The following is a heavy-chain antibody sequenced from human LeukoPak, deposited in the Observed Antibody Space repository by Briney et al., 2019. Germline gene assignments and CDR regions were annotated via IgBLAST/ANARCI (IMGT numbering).Heavy chain of an antibody. V-gene: IGHV3-21*01. CDR3: ARRATSERGHSYGLDY. Sequence: PGGSLTLSCVVSGFTFSSYNMNWVRQAPGKGLEWVSSIGTSSSYIYYADSVTGRFTISRDNAKNSLYLQMNSLRAEDTAVYYCARRATSERGHSYGLDYWGQGALVTVSS. D-gene: IGHD5-18*01. CDR2: IGTSSSYI. CDR1: GFTFSSYN. J-gene: IGHJ4*02.